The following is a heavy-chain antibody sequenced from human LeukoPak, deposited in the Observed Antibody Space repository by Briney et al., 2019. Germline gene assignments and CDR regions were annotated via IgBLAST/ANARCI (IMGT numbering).Heavy chain of an antibody. CDR1: GFTFSNYD. V-gene: IGHV3-13*04. J-gene: IGHJ6*02. CDR3: VRDPSGHGLDV. CDR2: IGKAGDT. Sequence: GGSLRLSCAASGFTFSNYDMQWVRQVTGKGLEWVSGIGKAGDTHYPGSVRGRFTISRENAKNSLFLQMNSLRVEDTAVYYCVRDPSGHGLDVWGQGTTVIVSS. D-gene: IGHD5-12*01.